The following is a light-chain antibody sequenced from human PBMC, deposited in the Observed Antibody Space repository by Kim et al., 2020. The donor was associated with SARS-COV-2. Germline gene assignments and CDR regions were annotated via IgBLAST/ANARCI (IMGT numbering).Light chain of an antibody. CDR3: TSFASSNTLV. Sequence: QSALTQPASVSGSPGQSITISCTGTSSDVGGYNLVSWYQQYPGKAPKLMIYEVSKWPSGVSNRFSGSKSGNMASLTISGLQAEDEADYYCTSFASSNTLVFGGGTQLTVL. CDR1: SSDVGGYNL. V-gene: IGLV2-23*02. J-gene: IGLJ3*02. CDR2: EVS.